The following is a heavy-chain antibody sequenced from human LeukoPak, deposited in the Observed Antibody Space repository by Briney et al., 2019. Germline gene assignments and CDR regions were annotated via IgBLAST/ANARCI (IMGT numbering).Heavy chain of an antibody. J-gene: IGHJ3*02. CDR1: GFTFSSYW. V-gene: IGHV3-74*01. Sequence: PGGSLRLSCAASGFTFSSYWMHWVRQAPGKGLVWVSRINSDASITNYADSVKGRFTISRDNAKNTLYLQMNSLRAEDTAVYYCARYCSGGSCYSAYTFDICGHRTVVTVSS. D-gene: IGHD2-15*01. CDR2: INSDASIT. CDR3: ARYCSGGSCYSAYTFDI.